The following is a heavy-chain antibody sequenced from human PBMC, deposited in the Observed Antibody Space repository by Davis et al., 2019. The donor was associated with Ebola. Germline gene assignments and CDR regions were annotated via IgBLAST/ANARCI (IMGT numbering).Heavy chain of an antibody. J-gene: IGHJ4*02. D-gene: IGHD3-22*01. CDR2: ISSSSNYI. CDR1: GFTFSSNS. CDR3: AREGDYYDSSGYYGY. Sequence: GESLKISCAASGFTFSSNSMNWVRQAPGKGLEWVSFISSSSNYIYYADSVKGRFTISRDNAKNSLYLQMNSLRDEDTAVYYCAREGDYYDSSGYYGYWGQGTLVTVSS. V-gene: IGHV3-21*01.